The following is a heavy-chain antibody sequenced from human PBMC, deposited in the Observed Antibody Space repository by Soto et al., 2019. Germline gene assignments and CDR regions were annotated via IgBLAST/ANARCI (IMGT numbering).Heavy chain of an antibody. CDR2: ISSSSSTI. Sequence: RGSLRRSCAASAFTFSSYSLKSVRQAPGKGLEWVSYISSSSSTIYYADSVKGRFTISRDNAKNSLYLQMNSLRAEETAVYYCAREFLETYCDWLHFPNYMDVWGKGTTFTVSS. CDR3: AREFLETYCDWLHFPNYMDV. CDR1: AFTFSSYS. J-gene: IGHJ6*03. D-gene: IGHD3-9*01. V-gene: IGHV3-48*01.